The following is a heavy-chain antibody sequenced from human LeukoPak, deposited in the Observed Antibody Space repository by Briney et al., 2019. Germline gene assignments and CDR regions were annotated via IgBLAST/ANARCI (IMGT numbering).Heavy chain of an antibody. V-gene: IGHV3-48*03. CDR1: GFTFSSYE. J-gene: IGHJ4*02. CDR3: AKDLTSDYWKTYYFDY. CDR2: ISSSGSTI. Sequence: PGGSLRLSCAASGFTFSSYEMNWVRQAPGRGLEWVSYISSSGSTIYYADSVKGRFTISRENSKKTLYLQMNILRAQDPAVYYCAKDLTSDYWKTYYFDYWGQRTLVTVSS. D-gene: IGHD3-22*01.